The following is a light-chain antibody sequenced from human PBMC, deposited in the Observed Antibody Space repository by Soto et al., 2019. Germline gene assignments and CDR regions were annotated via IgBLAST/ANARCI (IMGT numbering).Light chain of an antibody. V-gene: IGLV2-14*01. Sequence: QSVLTQPASVSGSPGQSITISCTGTSSDVGGYNYVSWYQQRPGKAPKLMIYEVSNRPSGVSNRFSGSKSGNTASLTISGLQAEDEADYYCSSYTSSLYVFGTGTKVTVL. CDR1: SSDVGGYNY. J-gene: IGLJ1*01. CDR2: EVS. CDR3: SSYTSSLYV.